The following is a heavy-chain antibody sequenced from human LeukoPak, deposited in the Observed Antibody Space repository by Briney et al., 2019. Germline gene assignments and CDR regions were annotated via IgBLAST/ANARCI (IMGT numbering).Heavy chain of an antibody. V-gene: IGHV5-51*01. D-gene: IGHD3-10*01. Sequence: GESLRISCKGFGYDFSTYWIGWVRQVPGEGLEWMGIIYPADSTTHHSRSFQDQVTISVDKSISTAYLQWSSLKASDTAMYYCACRKYYSTWSDPWGQGTLVTV. CDR3: ACRKYYSTWSDP. J-gene: IGHJ5*02. CDR1: GYDFSTYW. CDR2: IYPADSTT.